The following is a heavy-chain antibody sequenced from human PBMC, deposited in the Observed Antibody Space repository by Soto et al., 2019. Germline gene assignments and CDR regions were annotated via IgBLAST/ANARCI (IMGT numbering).Heavy chain of an antibody. CDR3: AHIDPETVPVGGHGGFDD. Sequence: QITLKESGPTLVRPPQTLTLTCTFSGFSLTSGVGVGWIRQPPGKALEWLALIYWDDDKRYSPSLKNRLTITKDTSTNQVVLTKTNVGPVDTATYFCAHIDPETVPVGGHGGFDDWGQGTLVTVSS. CDR2: IYWDDDK. V-gene: IGHV2-5*02. CDR1: GFSLTSGVG. D-gene: IGHD3-16*01. J-gene: IGHJ4*02.